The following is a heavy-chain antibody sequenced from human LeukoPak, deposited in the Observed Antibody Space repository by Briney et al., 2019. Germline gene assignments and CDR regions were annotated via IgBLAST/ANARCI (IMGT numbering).Heavy chain of an antibody. D-gene: IGHD6-13*01. CDR1: GYTFTSYG. CDR3: ARRRRDAAAYAFDI. CDR2: ISAYNGNT. Sequence: ASVKVSCKASGYTFTSYGISWVRQAPGQGLEWMGWISAYNGNTNYAQKLQGRVTMTTDTSTSTAYMELRSLRSDDTAVYYCARRRRDAAAYAFDIWGQGTMVTVSS. J-gene: IGHJ3*02. V-gene: IGHV1-18*01.